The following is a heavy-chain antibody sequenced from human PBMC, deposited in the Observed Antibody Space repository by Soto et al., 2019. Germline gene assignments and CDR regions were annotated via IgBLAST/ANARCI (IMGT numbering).Heavy chain of an antibody. V-gene: IGHV1-69*06. Sequence: QVQLVQSGAEVKKPGSSVKVSCKASGGTFSSYAISWVRQAPGQGLEWMGGIIPIFGTANYAQKFQGRVTITADKSTSTAYMELSSLRSVDTAVYYCARAPITYYYDSSGYYWFDPWGQGTLVTVSS. D-gene: IGHD3-22*01. J-gene: IGHJ5*02. CDR2: IIPIFGTA. CDR1: GGTFSSYA. CDR3: ARAPITYYYDSSGYYWFDP.